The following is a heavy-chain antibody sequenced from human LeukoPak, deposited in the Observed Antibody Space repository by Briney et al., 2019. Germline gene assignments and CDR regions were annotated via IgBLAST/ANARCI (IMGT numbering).Heavy chain of an antibody. J-gene: IGHJ6*02. V-gene: IGHV1-46*01. D-gene: IGHD6-6*01. CDR2: INPSGGST. CDR3: ARIPLLAPGGNYSSSFKWHYYYYGMDV. Sequence: ASVKVSCKASGYTFTSYYMHWVRQAPGQGLEWMGIINPSGGSTSYAQKFQGRVTMTRDTSTSTVYMELSSLRSEDTATYYCARIPLLAPGGNYSSSFKWHYYYYGMDVWGQGTTVTVSS. CDR1: GYTFTSYY.